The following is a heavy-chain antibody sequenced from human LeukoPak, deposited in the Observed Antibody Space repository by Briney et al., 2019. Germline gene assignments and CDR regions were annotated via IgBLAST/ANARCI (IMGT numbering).Heavy chain of an antibody. CDR3: ARGAAEVVVSFFFDY. D-gene: IGHD3-22*01. Sequence: SVKVSCKASGGTFSSYAISWVRQAPGQGLEWMGRIIPILGIANYAQKFQGRVTITADKSTSTAYMELSSLRSEDTAVYYCARGAAEVVVSFFFDYWGQGTLVTVSS. CDR2: IIPILGIA. CDR1: GGTFSSYA. V-gene: IGHV1-69*04. J-gene: IGHJ4*02.